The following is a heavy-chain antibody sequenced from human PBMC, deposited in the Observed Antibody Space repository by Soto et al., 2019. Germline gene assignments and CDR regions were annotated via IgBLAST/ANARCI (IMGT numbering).Heavy chain of an antibody. Sequence: EVHLVESGGRLVQPGGSLKLSCAASGFLFTNYFMSWVRQAPGKGLEWVANIKQDGSAEYYLDSVKGRFAISRDNTKNSLFLQMNSLRAEDTAVYYCVRDVRGVESPYNGFGPWGQGTLVTVSS. CDR1: GFLFTNYF. J-gene: IGHJ5*02. D-gene: IGHD3-3*01. V-gene: IGHV3-7*01. CDR3: VRDVRGVESPYNGFGP. CDR2: IKQDGSAE.